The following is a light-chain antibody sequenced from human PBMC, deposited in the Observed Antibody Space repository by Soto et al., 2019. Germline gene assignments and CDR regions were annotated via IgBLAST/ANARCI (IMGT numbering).Light chain of an antibody. J-gene: IGLJ1*01. V-gene: IGLV2-14*01. CDR3: TSYTSGNTYV. CDR2: EIS. CDR1: SSDVGRYNY. Sequence: QSALTQPASVSGSPGQSITISCTGTSSDVGRYNYVSWYQQYPGKAPKLMIYEISNRPSGVSIRFSGSKSGNTASLTISGLQAEDEADYYCTSYTSGNTYVFGGGTKVTVL.